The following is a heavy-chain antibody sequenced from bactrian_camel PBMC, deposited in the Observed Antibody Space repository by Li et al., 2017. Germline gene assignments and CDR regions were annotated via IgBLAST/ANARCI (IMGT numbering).Heavy chain of an antibody. Sequence: QVQLVESGGGSVQAGGSLRLSCVASGNNYSSNYMAWFRQSPGKQREGVAIIYTGTKSVYGDTTYYPDSVEGRFTISQEKSNNTVFLTMNSAKPEDTAVYYCAAVTFCRGSYCCCLDDLNKFNYWARGTQVTVS. D-gene: IGHD2*01. CDR1: GNNYSSNY. V-gene: IGHV3S54*01. J-gene: IGHJ4*01. CDR3: AAVTFCRGSYCCCLDDLNKFNY. CDR2: IYTGTKSVYGDTT.